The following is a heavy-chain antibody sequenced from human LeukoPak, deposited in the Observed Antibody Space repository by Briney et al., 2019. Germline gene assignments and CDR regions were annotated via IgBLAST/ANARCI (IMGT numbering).Heavy chain of an antibody. CDR3: ARFGDVGPFGY. V-gene: IGHV3-64*01. J-gene: IGHJ4*02. CDR2: MSSNGRTT. CDR1: GFTFSSYA. D-gene: IGHD3-16*01. Sequence: GGSLRLSCAASGFTFSSYAMHWVRQAPGKGLEYVSAMSSNGRTTDYANSVKGRFTISRDNSKNTLYLQMGSLRAEDMAVYYCARFGDVGPFGYGGQGTLVSVSS.